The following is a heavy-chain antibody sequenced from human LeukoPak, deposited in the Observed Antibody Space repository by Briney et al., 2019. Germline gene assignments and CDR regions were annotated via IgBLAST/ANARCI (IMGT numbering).Heavy chain of an antibody. Sequence: SETLSLTSTVSGGSISSSSYYWGWVRQPPGKGLEWIGSIYYSGSTYYNPSLKSRVTISVDTSKNQFSLKLSSVTAADTAVYYCARVPRNPDYGDYEYWGQGTLVTVSS. D-gene: IGHD4-17*01. V-gene: IGHV4-39*01. CDR1: GGSISSSSYY. CDR3: ARVPRNPDYGDYEY. J-gene: IGHJ4*02. CDR2: IYYSGST.